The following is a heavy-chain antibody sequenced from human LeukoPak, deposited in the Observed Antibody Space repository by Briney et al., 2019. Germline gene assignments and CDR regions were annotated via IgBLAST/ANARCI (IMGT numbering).Heavy chain of an antibody. CDR2: IYHSGST. D-gene: IGHD4-11*01. CDR1: GGSISSSSYY. Sequence: SETLSLTCTVSGGSISSSSYYWGWIRQPPGKGLEWIGSIYHSGSTNYNPSLKSRVTISVDKSKNQFSLKLSSVTAADTAVYYCARGSPDYSNYRVNWFDPWGQGTLVTVSS. V-gene: IGHV4-39*07. J-gene: IGHJ5*02. CDR3: ARGSPDYSNYRVNWFDP.